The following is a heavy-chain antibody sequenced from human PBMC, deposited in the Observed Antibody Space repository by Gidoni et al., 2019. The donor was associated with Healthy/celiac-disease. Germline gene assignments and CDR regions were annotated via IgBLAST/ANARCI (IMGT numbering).Heavy chain of an antibody. CDR1: GFTFRSYG. V-gene: IGHV3-30*18. CDR2: ISYDGSNK. Sequence: VQLLASGGGVVQRWWSLRLSCAASGFTFRSYGMHWVRQAPGTGLEWVAVISYDGSNKYYADSVKGRFTIARDNSKNTLYLQMNSLRAEDTAVYYCAKDRGVYGDYFWYDYWGQGTLVTVSS. D-gene: IGHD4-17*01. J-gene: IGHJ4*02. CDR3: AKDRGVYGDYFWYDY.